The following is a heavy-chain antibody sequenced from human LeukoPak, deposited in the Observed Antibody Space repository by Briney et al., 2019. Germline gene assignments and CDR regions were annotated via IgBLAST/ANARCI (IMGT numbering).Heavy chain of an antibody. D-gene: IGHD5-18*01. J-gene: IGHJ3*02. CDR3: ARPQRGHSYGSGGPDAFDI. V-gene: IGHV1-69*05. CDR2: IIPIFGTA. CDR1: GGTFSSYA. Sequence: GSSVKVSCKASGGTFSSYAISWVRQAPGQGLEWMGGIIPIFGTANYAQKFQGRVTITTDESTSTAYMELSSLRSEDTAVYYCARPQRGHSYGSGGPDAFDIWGQGTMVTVSS.